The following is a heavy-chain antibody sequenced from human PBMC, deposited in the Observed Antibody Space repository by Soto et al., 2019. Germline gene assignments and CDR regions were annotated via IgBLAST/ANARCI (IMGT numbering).Heavy chain of an antibody. V-gene: IGHV3-23*01. Sequence: GGSLRLSCEASGFNFSSYAMTWVRQAPGKGLEWVAVISGGGGTTYYADSVKGRFAISRDNSKNTLYLQMNSLRAEDTAVYYCAKGDSGYGDSTHYYGMDVWGQGTTVTVSS. CDR3: AKGDSGYGDSTHYYGMDV. CDR1: GFNFSSYA. J-gene: IGHJ6*02. D-gene: IGHD4-17*01. CDR2: ISGGGGTT.